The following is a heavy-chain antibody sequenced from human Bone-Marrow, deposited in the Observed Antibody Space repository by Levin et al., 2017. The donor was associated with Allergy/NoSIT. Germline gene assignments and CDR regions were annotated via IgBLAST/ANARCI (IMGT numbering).Heavy chain of an antibody. Sequence: PGGSLRLSCGASGFTFSNHAMHWVRQTPGKGREWVAVISFDGSNKFYADPVKGRFTISRDNSGNTLFLQMNSLRSDDSAVYYCARVNSGGDFDYWGQGTLVTVSS. CDR1: GFTFSNHA. J-gene: IGHJ4*02. D-gene: IGHD2-8*02. CDR3: ARVNSGGDFDY. V-gene: IGHV3-30-3*01. CDR2: ISFDGSNK.